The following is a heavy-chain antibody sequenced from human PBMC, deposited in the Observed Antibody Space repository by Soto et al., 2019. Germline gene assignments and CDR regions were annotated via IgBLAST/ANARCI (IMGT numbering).Heavy chain of an antibody. D-gene: IGHD6-6*01. CDR2: INHSGST. CDR1: GGSFSGYY. J-gene: IGHJ4*02. CDR3: ARRRRVHPVRIAARRGDY. V-gene: IGHV4-34*01. Sequence: SETMSLTCAVYGGSFSGYYWSWIRQPPGKGLEWIGEINHSGSTNYNPSLKSRVTISVDTSKNQFSLKLSSVTAADTAVYYCARRRRVHPVRIAARRGDYWGQGTLVTVSS.